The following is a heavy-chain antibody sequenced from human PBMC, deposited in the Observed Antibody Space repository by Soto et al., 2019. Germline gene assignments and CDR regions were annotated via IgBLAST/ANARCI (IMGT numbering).Heavy chain of an antibody. D-gene: IGHD1-7*01. CDR2: MNPNRGNT. CDR3: ARGRKVTGTTRYYYGMDV. J-gene: IGHJ6*02. CDR1: GYTFTSYD. Sequence: ASVKVSCKASGYTFTSYDINWVRQATGQGLEWMGWMNPNRGNTGYAQKFQGRVTMTRNTSISTAYMELSSLRSEDTAVYYCARGRKVTGTTRYYYGMDVWGQGTTVTVSS. V-gene: IGHV1-8*01.